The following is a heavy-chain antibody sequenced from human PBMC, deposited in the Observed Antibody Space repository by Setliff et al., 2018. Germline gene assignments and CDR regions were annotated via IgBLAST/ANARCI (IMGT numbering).Heavy chain of an antibody. V-gene: IGHV4-38-2*01. Sequence: SETLSLTCSVSGYSISSGYYWGWIRQPPGKXXXXXXTIXXNGNSYYNPSXXSRVTISVDTSKNQLSLKLNSLTAADTAVYYCARQIDYGDFLYFDSWGQGTLVTVSS. D-gene: IGHD4-17*01. CDR3: ARQIDYGDFLYFDS. J-gene: IGHJ4*02. CDR2: IXXNGNS. CDR1: GYSISSGYY.